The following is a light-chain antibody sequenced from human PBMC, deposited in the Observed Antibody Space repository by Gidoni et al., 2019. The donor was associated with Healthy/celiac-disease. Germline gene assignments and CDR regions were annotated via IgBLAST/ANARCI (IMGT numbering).Light chain of an antibody. CDR3: PQSYSPPPRIT. V-gene: IGKV1-39*01. CDR2: AAS. J-gene: IGKJ5*01. Sequence: DIQMTQSPSSLSASVGDRVTITCRASQSISSYLNWYQQKPGKAPKLLIYAASSLQSGVPSRFSGSGSGTDFTLTISSLQPEDFATYYCPQSYSPPPRITFGQGTRLEIK. CDR1: QSISSY.